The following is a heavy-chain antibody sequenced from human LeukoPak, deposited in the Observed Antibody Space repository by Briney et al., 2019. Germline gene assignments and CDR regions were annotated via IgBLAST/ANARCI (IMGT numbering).Heavy chain of an antibody. V-gene: IGHV1-8*03. CDR1: GYTFTSYD. D-gene: IGHD4-11*01. CDR2: MNPNSGNT. J-gene: IGHJ5*02. Sequence: ASVKVSCKASGYTFTSYDINWVRQATGQGLEWMGWMNPNSGNTGYAQKFLGRVTITRNTSISTAYMELSSLRSEDTAVYYCAREIYPTTVTTGGTVFDPWGQGTLVTVSS. CDR3: AREIYPTTVTTGGTVFDP.